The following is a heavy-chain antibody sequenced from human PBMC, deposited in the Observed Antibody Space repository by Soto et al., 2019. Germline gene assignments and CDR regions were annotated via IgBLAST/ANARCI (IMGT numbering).Heavy chain of an antibody. CDR3: ARGWGRSSSTSEYFKH. Sequence: PGGSLRLSCTASGFTFSSYEMNWVRQAPGKGLEWVSYISSSGSTTYYADSVRGRFTISRDNAKNSLYLQMNSLRAEDTAVYYCARGWGRSSSTSEYFKHWGQGNLVTVSS. D-gene: IGHD6-6*01. CDR2: ISSSGSTT. V-gene: IGHV3-48*03. J-gene: IGHJ1*01. CDR1: GFTFSSYE.